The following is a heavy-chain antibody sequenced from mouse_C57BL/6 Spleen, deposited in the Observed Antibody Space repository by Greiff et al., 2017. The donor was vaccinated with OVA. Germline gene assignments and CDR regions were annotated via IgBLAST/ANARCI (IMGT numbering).Heavy chain of an antibody. V-gene: IGHV1-55*01. CDR3: AREDIYYDYDGFAY. CDR2: IYPGSGST. D-gene: IGHD2-4*01. CDR1: GYTFTSYW. J-gene: IGHJ3*01. Sequence: VQLQQPGAELVKPGASVKMSCKASGYTFTSYWITWVKQRPGQGLEWIGDIYPGSGSTNYNEKLKSKATLTVDTSSSTAYMQLSRLTSEDSAVYYCAREDIYYDYDGFAYWGQGTLVTVSA.